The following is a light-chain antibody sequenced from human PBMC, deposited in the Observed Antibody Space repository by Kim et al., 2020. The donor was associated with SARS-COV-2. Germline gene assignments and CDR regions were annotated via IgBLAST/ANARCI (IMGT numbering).Light chain of an antibody. V-gene: IGLV2-11*03. CDR2: EVT. Sequence: GQSDTISCTGSSGDVGAYAYVSWYQQYPGKAPIRILYEVTRRPSGVPDRFSGSKSGNTASLTVSGLQAEDEADYYCCSYAGSDTLIFGGGTKVTVL. CDR1: SGDVGAYAY. J-gene: IGLJ2*01. CDR3: CSYAGSDTLI.